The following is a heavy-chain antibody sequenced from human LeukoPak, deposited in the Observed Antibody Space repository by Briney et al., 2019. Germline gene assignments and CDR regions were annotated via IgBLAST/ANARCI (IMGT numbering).Heavy chain of an antibody. CDR3: ATDISTHYFGS. CDR1: GISLRSYG. J-gene: IGHJ4*02. Sequence: GGSLRLSCAPSGISLRSYGMHWVRQAPGKGLEWVTFIWYDASNKYYAESVKGRFTISRDNSRNTVFLQMNSLRAEDTAIYYCATDISTHYFGSWGQGTLVTVSS. V-gene: IGHV3-30*02. CDR2: IWYDASNK. D-gene: IGHD3-9*01.